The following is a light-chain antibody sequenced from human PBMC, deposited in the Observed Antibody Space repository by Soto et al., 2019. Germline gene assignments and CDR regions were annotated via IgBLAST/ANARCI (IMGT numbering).Light chain of an antibody. CDR2: AAS. CDR3: QQRYRTPHT. Sequence: DIQMTQSPSSLSASVGDRVTISCRASQGVSNYLIWYQQRQGRAPKLLIYAASNLVSGVPSRFSSSGSATNFTLTISSLQPEDFATYYCQQRYRTPHTFGQGTKLETK. J-gene: IGKJ2*01. CDR1: QGVSNY. V-gene: IGKV1-39*01.